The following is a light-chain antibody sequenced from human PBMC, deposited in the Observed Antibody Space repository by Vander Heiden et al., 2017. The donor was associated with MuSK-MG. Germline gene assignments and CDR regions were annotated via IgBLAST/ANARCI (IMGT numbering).Light chain of an antibody. V-gene: IGKV3-20*01. CDR3: QQYGSSPVT. Sequence: EIVLTQSPGTLSLSPGDRATLSCRASQSVSNRYLAWYQQKPGQAPRLLIHVASSRATGIPDRFSGSGSGTDFTLTISRLEPEDFAVYYCQQYGSSPVTFGPGTKVDIK. CDR2: VAS. CDR1: QSVSNRY. J-gene: IGKJ3*01.